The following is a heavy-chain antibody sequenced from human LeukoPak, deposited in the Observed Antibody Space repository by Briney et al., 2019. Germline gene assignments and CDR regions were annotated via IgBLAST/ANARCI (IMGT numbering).Heavy chain of an antibody. CDR1: GGSISSYY. V-gene: IGHV4-59*01. CDR2: IYYSGSN. J-gene: IGHJ6*02. D-gene: IGHD5-12*01. CDR3: ARGFRGYDSWYGMDV. Sequence: SETLSLTCTVSGGSISSYYWSWIRQPPGKGLEWIGYIYYSGSNNYNPSLKSRVTMSVDTSKNQFSLKLSSVTAADTAVYYCARGFRGYDSWYGMDVWGQGTTVTVSS.